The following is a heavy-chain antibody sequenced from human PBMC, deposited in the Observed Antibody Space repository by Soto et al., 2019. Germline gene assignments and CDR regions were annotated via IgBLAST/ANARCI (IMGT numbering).Heavy chain of an antibody. J-gene: IGHJ6*02. CDR2: IIDSGGYT. V-gene: IGHV3-23*01. D-gene: IGHD6-13*01. CDR3: AKGAAAGFYYYYGMDV. CDR1: GFTFSSST. Sequence: GSLRLSCAASGFTFSSSTMNWVRQAPGKGLEWVSAIIDSGGYTYYADSVKGRFTISRDNSKNTLYLQMNSLRAEDTAVYYCAKGAAAGFYYYYGMDVWGQGTTVTVSS.